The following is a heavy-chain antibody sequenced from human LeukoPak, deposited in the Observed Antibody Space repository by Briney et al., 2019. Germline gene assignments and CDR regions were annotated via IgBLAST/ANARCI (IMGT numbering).Heavy chain of an antibody. J-gene: IGHJ4*02. CDR3: VTSTGQQFIPYDY. D-gene: IGHD6-13*01. Sequence: PGGSLRPSCAASGINVISSYMSWIRPAPGKGLEWVSLIYGGDTAYYAESVRGRFTISRDTLKNTLFLQMNSLRVEDTAVYYCVTSTGQQFIPYDYWGQGTHVTVSS. CDR1: GINVISSY. CDR2: IYGGDTA. V-gene: IGHV3-66*01.